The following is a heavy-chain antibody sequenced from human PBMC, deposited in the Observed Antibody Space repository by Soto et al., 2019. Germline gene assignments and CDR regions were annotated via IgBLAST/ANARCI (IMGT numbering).Heavy chain of an antibody. V-gene: IGHV4-59*01. CDR2: IYYTGST. D-gene: IGHD2-15*01. Sequence: AETLSVTCTGTGGSIGSYYWSWSRQRPWKGLEWIWYIYYTGSTNYNPSLKSRVTISVDTSKNQFSLKLSSVTAADTAVYYCAREGVGYCSGGSCYSAEYFQHWGQGTLVTVS. CDR1: GGSIGSYY. CDR3: AREGVGYCSGGSCYSAEYFQH. J-gene: IGHJ1*01.